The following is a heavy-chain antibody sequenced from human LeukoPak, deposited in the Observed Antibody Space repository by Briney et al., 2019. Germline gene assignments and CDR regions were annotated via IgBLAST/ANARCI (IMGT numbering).Heavy chain of an antibody. CDR3: AKSISSWYVNWFDP. D-gene: IGHD6-13*01. V-gene: IGHV3-23*01. J-gene: IGHJ5*02. CDR2: TSGGGIST. CDR1: GFTFSSYA. Sequence: GGSLRLSCAASGFTFSSYAMSWVRQAPGKGLEWVSSTSGGGISTYYADSVKGRFTISRDNSKNTLYLQMSSLRAEDTAVYYCAKSISSWYVNWFDPWGQGTLVTVSS.